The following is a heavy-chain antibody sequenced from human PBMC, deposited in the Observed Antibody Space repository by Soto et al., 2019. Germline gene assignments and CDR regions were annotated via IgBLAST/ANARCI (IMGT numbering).Heavy chain of an antibody. CDR1: GYTFSNYG. V-gene: IGHV1-18*01. Sequence: QVQLVQSGAEVKKPGASVKVSCKTSGYTFSNYGINWVRQALGQGLEWMGWISAYNGNTNFAQKLQGRVSLTTDTSSTTAYMELRSLTSDDTAVYYCARDLVPGYTGFSDYWGQGTLVTVSS. CDR2: ISAYNGNT. J-gene: IGHJ4*02. D-gene: IGHD5-12*01. CDR3: ARDLVPGYTGFSDY.